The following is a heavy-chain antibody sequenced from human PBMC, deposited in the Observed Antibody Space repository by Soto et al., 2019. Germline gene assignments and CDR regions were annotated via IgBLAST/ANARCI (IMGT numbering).Heavy chain of an antibody. J-gene: IGHJ4*02. Sequence: GGSLRLSCAASGVIFSNFGMHWVRQAPGKGLEWVGIIWHDGSNKYYADSVEGRFTISRDNSKNTVYLQMNSLRGEDTGIYYCAGFYVAAGAAPLEYWGQGTLVTVSS. CDR1: GVIFSNFG. V-gene: IGHV3-33*01. D-gene: IGHD1-26*01. CDR3: AGFYVAAGAAPLEY. CDR2: IWHDGSNK.